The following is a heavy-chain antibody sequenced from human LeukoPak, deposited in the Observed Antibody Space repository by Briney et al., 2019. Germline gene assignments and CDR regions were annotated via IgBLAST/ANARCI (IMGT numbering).Heavy chain of an antibody. J-gene: IGHJ5*02. CDR1: GGSISSYY. V-gene: IGHV4-59*01. CDR2: IYYSGST. D-gene: IGHD3-10*01. Sequence: PSETLSLTCTVSGGSISSYYWSWIRQPPGKGLEWIGYIYYSGSTNYNPSLKSRVTISVDTSKNQFSLKLSSVTAADTAVYYCARNEDYYGSGSPFSWGQGTLVTVSS. CDR3: ARNEDYYGSGSPFS.